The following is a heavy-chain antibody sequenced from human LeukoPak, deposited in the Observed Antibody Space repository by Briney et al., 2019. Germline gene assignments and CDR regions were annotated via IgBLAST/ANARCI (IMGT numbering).Heavy chain of an antibody. V-gene: IGHV3-13*01. D-gene: IGHD6-19*01. CDR3: ARTKPWPNNDVFDM. CDR2: SGTVGDT. CDR1: GFTFSRYD. J-gene: IGHJ3*02. Sequence: TGGSLRLSCAASGFTFSRYDMHWVRQITGKGLEWLSNSGTVGDTYYPDSVKGLFTTSRENAKNSVYLQMDSLRVGDTAVYYCARTKPWPNNDVFDMWGQGALVIVSS.